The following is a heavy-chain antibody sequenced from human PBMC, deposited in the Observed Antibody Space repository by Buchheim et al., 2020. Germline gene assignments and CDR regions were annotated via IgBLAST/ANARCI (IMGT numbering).Heavy chain of an antibody. D-gene: IGHD6-13*01. Sequence: VQLVESGGGVVQPGRSLRLSCAASAASGFTFRSYGMHWVRQAPGKGLEWVSAISGSGGATYYADSVKGRFTVSRDNSENTLYLQMNSLRADDTAVYYCAKGIAAAVNYWGQGTL. CDR2: ISGSGGAT. J-gene: IGHJ4*02. CDR3: AKGIAAAVNY. CDR1: AASGFTFRSYG. V-gene: IGHV3-23*04.